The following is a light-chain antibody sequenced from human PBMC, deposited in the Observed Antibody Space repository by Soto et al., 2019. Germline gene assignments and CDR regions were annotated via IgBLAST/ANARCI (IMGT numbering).Light chain of an antibody. CDR1: QSVSSD. J-gene: IGKJ4*01. V-gene: IGKV3-15*01. CDR3: QQYVNWLS. Sequence: IVMTQSPATLSVSPGERATLSCRASQSVSSDLAWYQQKPGQAPRLLIYASSTRATGVPARFSASGSGTEFTLTISNLQSEDFAVYYCQQYVNWLSFGGGTKVEIK. CDR2: ASS.